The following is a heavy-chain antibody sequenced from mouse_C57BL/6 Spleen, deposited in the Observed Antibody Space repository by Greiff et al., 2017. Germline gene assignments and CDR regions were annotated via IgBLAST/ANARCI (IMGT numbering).Heavy chain of an antibody. D-gene: IGHD1-1*01. CDR3: ARDPLLRLCAY. J-gene: IGHJ3*01. Sequence: QVQLKESGPELVKPGASVKISCKASGYAFSSSWMNWVKQRPGKGLEWIGRIYPGDGDTNYNGKFKGKATLTADKSSSTAYMQLSSLTAEDSAVYFCARDPLLRLCAYWGQGTLVTVSA. CDR2: IYPGDGDT. CDR1: GYAFSSSW. V-gene: IGHV1-82*01.